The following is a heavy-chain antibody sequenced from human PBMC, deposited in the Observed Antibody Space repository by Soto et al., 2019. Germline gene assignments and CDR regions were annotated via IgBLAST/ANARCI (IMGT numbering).Heavy chain of an antibody. D-gene: IGHD4-17*01. CDR3: AREVSVKFDY. V-gene: IGHV4-30-4*01. CDR1: GGSISSGDYY. CDR2: IYYSGST. Sequence: SETLSLTCTVSGGSISSGDYYWSWIRQPPGKGLEWIGHIYYSGSTYYNPSLKSRVTISVDTSKNQFSLKLSSVTAADTAVYYCAREVSVKFDYWGQGTLVTVSS. J-gene: IGHJ4*02.